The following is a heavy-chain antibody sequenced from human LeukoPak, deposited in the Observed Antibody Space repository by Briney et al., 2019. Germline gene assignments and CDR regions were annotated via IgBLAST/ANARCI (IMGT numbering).Heavy chain of an antibody. D-gene: IGHD4/OR15-4a*01. CDR2: INAGNGNT. CDR3: ARESNYYCFDF. Sequence: GASVKVSCKASGGTFSGYGVNWVRQAPGQRLEWMGWINAGNGNTEYSQKFQGRVTITSDTSASTAFMELSSLASEDTAAYYCARESNYYCFDFWGQGTLVTIS. J-gene: IGHJ4*02. V-gene: IGHV1-3*01. CDR1: GGTFSGYG.